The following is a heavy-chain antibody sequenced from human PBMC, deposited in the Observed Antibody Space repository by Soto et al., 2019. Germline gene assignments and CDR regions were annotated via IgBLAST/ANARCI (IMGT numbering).Heavy chain of an antibody. J-gene: IGHJ4*02. CDR3: AKGSYEVGRPLFDY. CDR1: GFTFTSYA. CDR2: IPANGAKT. Sequence: GGSLRLSCEASGFTFTSYAMSWVRQAPGKGLEWVSGIPANGAKTYYADPAKGRFTISRDTSKNTLFLQMNSLRADDTAVYYCAKGSYEVGRPLFDYWGQGTLVTVSS. D-gene: IGHD1-26*01. V-gene: IGHV3-23*01.